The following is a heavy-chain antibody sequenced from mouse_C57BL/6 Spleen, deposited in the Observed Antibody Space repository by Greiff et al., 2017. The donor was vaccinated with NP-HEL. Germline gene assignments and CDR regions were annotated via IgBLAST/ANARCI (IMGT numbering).Heavy chain of an antibody. CDR3: ARYTVVAYYAMDY. V-gene: IGHV1-64*01. Sequence: QVQLQQPGAELVKPGASVKLSCKASGYTFTSYWMHWVKQRPGQGLEWIGMIHPNSGSTNYNEKFKSKATLTVDKSSSTAYMQLSSLTSEDSAVYYCARYTVVAYYAMDYWGQGTSVTVSS. J-gene: IGHJ4*01. D-gene: IGHD1-1*01. CDR1: GYTFTSYW. CDR2: IHPNSGST.